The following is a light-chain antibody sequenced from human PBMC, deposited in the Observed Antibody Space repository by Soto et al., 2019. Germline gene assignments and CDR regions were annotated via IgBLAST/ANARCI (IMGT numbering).Light chain of an antibody. V-gene: IGLV1-40*01. CDR1: SSNIGADYD. CDR2: NSI. CDR3: QSYDRSLSGWV. Sequence: QSVLTQPPSVSGAPGQRVTISCTGSSSNIGADYDVQWYQQVPGTAPKLLISNSINRPSGVPDRFSGSKSDTSASLAISGIQADDEADYYCQSYDRSLSGWVFGGGPKLTVL. J-gene: IGLJ3*02.